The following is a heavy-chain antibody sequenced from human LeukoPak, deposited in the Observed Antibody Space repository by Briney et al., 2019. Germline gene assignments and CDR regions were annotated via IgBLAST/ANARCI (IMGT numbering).Heavy chain of an antibody. CDR2: IIPILGIA. V-gene: IGHV1-69*04. Sequence: ASVKVSCKASGYTFTSYGISWVRRAPGQGLEWMGRIIPILGIANYAQKFQGRVTITADKSTSTAYMELSSLRSEDTAVYYCARSLYSGSFYLDYWGQGTLVTVSS. D-gene: IGHD1-26*01. CDR3: ARSLYSGSFYLDY. J-gene: IGHJ4*02. CDR1: GYTFTSYG.